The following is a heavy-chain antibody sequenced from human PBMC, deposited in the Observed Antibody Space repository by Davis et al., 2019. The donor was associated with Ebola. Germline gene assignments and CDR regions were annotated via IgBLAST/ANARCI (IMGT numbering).Heavy chain of an antibody. CDR1: GYTFTSYD. D-gene: IGHD2-2*01. J-gene: IGHJ5*02. CDR3: ARNYCSSTGCWFDP. CDR2: MNPNSGNT. V-gene: IGHV1-8*02. Sequence: ASVKVSCKASGYTFTSYDINWVRQATGQGLEWMGWMNPNSGNTGYAQKLQGRVTMTTDTSTSTAYMELRSLRSDDTAVYYCARNYCSSTGCWFDPWGQGTLVTVSS.